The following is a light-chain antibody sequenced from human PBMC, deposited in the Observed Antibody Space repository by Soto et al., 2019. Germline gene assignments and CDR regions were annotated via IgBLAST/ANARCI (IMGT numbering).Light chain of an antibody. Sequence: DLQLTQSPSSVSASIGQTVTITCRASQHISTLLAWYQQKPGQAPKLLIYGASILESGVPSRFSGSGSGTDFTLTISSLQAEDFATYFCQQAASFPLTFGGGTKVEIK. V-gene: IGKV1D-12*01. CDR3: QQAASFPLT. CDR2: GAS. CDR1: QHISTL. J-gene: IGKJ4*01.